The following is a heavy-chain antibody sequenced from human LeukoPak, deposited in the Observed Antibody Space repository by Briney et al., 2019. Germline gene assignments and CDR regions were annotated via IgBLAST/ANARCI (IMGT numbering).Heavy chain of an antibody. CDR1: GFTFSSYA. Sequence: GGSLRLSCAASGFTFSSYAMTWVRQAPGKGLEWVAVIYSGGSTYYADSVKGRFTISRDNSKNTLDLQMNSLRAEDTAVYYCARTHSGSWGIFDHWGQGTLVTVSS. CDR2: IYSGGST. V-gene: IGHV3-53*01. J-gene: IGHJ4*02. CDR3: ARTHSGSWGIFDH. D-gene: IGHD1-26*01.